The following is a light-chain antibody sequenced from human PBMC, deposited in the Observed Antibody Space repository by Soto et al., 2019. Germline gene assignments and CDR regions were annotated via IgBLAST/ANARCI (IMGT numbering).Light chain of an antibody. CDR2: GVS. CDR1: SSDVGAYKY. CDR3: SSFTSSNTYV. V-gene: IGLV2-14*03. J-gene: IGLJ1*01. Sequence: QSALTQPASVSGSPGQSITISRTGTSSDVGAYKYVSWYQQHPGKAPKLIIYGVSNRPSGVSNRFSGSKSGNTAFLTISGLQPEDEADYYCSSFTSSNTYVFGTGTKVTVL.